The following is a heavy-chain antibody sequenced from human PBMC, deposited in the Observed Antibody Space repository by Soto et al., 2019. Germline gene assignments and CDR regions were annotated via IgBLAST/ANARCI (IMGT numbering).Heavy chain of an antibody. Sequence: ASVKVSCKASGYTFTSYGISWVRQAPGQGLEWMGWISAHNGKTNYAQKFQGRVTITADKSTGTAYMELNSLRSEDTAVYYCVRGSPIGSTFSGYDGIDYWGQGTLVTVSS. CDR1: GYTFTSYG. CDR2: ISAHNGKT. CDR3: VRGSPIGSTFSGYDGIDY. V-gene: IGHV1-18*01. J-gene: IGHJ4*02. D-gene: IGHD5-12*01.